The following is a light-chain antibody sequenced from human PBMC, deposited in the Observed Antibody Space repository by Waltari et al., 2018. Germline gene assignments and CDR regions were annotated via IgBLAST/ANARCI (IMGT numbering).Light chain of an antibody. CDR1: SGSVSTTYY. CDR2: DTN. J-gene: IGLJ3*02. V-gene: IGLV8-61*01. CDR3: VLSMASVIWL. Sequence: QTVVTQEPSLSVSPGGTVTLTCGLSSGSVSTTYYPSWYQQAPGQAPRTLIFDTNPCSSGVHVRFSGTLLVDKAAIAITGAQADDECDYYCVLSMASVIWLFGGGTKLTVL.